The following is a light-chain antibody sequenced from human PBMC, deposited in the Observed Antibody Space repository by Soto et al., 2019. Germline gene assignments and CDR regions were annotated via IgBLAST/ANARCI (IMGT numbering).Light chain of an antibody. CDR2: QDS. J-gene: IGLJ1*01. CDR3: QAWDSSSYV. CDR1: KLGDKY. V-gene: IGLV3-1*01. Sequence: SYDLTQPPSVSVSPGQTASITCSGDKLGDKYACWYQQKPGQSPVLVIYQDSKRPSGIPERFSGSNSGNTATLTISGTQPMDEADYYCQAWDSSSYVFGTGTKLTVL.